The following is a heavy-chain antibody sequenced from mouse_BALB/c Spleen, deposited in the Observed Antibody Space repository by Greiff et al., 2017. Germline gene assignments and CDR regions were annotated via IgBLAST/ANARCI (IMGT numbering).Heavy chain of an antibody. Sequence: EVKLMESGGGLVQPGGSLKLSCAASGFTFSSYGMSWVRQTPDKRLELVATINSNGGSTYYPDSVKGRFTISRDNAKNTLYLQMSSLKSEDTAMYYCARLYDYGAWFAYWGQGTLVTVSA. CDR3: ARLYDYGAWFAY. V-gene: IGHV5-6-3*01. CDR2: INSNGGST. CDR1: GFTFSSYG. J-gene: IGHJ3*01. D-gene: IGHD2-4*01.